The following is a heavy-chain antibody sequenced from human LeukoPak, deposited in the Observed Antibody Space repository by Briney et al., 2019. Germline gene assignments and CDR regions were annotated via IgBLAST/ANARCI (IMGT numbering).Heavy chain of an antibody. J-gene: IGHJ4*02. Sequence: ASVKVSCKASGYTFTGYYMHWVRQAPGQGLEWMGWINPNSGGTNYAQKFQGRVTMTRDTSISTAYMELSRLRSDDTAVYYCARDPNLQISYYDSRGETFDYWGQGTLVTVSS. CDR2: INPNSGGT. CDR1: GYTFTGYY. V-gene: IGHV1-2*02. CDR3: ARDPNLQISYYDSRGETFDY. D-gene: IGHD3-22*01.